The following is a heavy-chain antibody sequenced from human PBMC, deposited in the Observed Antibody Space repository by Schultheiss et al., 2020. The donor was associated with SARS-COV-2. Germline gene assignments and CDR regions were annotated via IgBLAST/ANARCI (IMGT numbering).Heavy chain of an antibody. CDR1: GFTFSSYA. CDR2: ISSSSSYT. J-gene: IGHJ6*02. Sequence: GGSLRLSCAASGFTFSSYAMHWVRQAPGKGLEWVSYISSSSSYTNYADSVKGRFTISRDNAKNSLYLQMNSLRAEDTAVYYCARDPLAAAGSKYYYYYYGMDVWGQGTTVTVSS. D-gene: IGHD6-13*01. V-gene: IGHV3-21*05. CDR3: ARDPLAAAGSKYYYYYYGMDV.